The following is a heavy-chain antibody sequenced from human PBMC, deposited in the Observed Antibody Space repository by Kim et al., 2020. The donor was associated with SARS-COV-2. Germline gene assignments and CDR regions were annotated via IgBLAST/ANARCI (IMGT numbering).Heavy chain of an antibody. V-gene: IGHV4-59*13. CDR1: GGSISSYY. D-gene: IGHD1-26*01. Sequence: SETLSLTCTVSGGSISSYYWSWIRQPPGKGLEWIGYIYYSGSTNYNPSLKSRVTISVDTSKNQFSLKLSSVTAADTAVYYCARVLRKLVGATMWGWFDPWGQGTLVTVSS. J-gene: IGHJ5*02. CDR3: ARVLRKLVGATMWGWFDP. CDR2: IYYSGST.